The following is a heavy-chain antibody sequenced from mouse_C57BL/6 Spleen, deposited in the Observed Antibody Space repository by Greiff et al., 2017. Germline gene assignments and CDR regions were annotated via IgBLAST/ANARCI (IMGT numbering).Heavy chain of an antibody. CDR2: IDPETGGT. J-gene: IGHJ2*01. D-gene: IGHD2-1*01. CDR1: GYTFTDYE. CDR3: TRDPLLGYFDY. V-gene: IGHV1-15*01. Sequence: QVQLQQSGAELVRPGASVTLSCKASGYTFTDYEMHWVKQTPVHGLEWIGAIDPETGGTAYNQKFKGKAILTADKSSSTAYMELRSLTSEYSAVYYCTRDPLLGYFDYWGQGTTLTVSS.